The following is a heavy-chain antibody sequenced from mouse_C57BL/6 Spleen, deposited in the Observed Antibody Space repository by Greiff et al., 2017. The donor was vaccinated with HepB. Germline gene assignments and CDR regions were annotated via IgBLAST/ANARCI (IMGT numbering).Heavy chain of an antibody. CDR1: GFNINDDY. D-gene: IGHD2-5*01. J-gene: IGHJ1*03. CDR2: IDPENGDT. Sequence: EVQLVESGAELVRPGASVKLSCTASGFNINDDYMHWVKQRPEQGLEWIGWIDPENGDTEYASKFQGKATITADTSSNTAYLQLSSLTSEDTAVYYCTTPIGTTTHWDFGGWGTGTTVTVSS. V-gene: IGHV14-4*01. CDR3: TTPIGTTTHWDFGG.